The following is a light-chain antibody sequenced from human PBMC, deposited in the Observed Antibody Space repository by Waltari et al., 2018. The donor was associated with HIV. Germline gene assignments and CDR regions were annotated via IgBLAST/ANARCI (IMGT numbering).Light chain of an antibody. Sequence: QSALTQPVSVSGSPGQSITMSCTGTSSDVGGYNLVSWYQQFPGKAPKLITYEVSKRPSGVSRRFSGSKSGNTASLTISGLQAEDEANYYCCSYAGSTTLMFGGGTKLTVL. J-gene: IGLJ3*02. CDR3: CSYAGSTTLM. V-gene: IGLV2-23*02. CDR2: EVS. CDR1: SSDVGGYNL.